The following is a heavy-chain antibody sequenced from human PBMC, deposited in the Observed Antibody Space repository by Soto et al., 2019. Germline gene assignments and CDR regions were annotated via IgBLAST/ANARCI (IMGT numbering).Heavy chain of an antibody. D-gene: IGHD3-3*01. CDR2: LYYSGNR. J-gene: IGHJ6*03. Sequence: SETLSLTCTVSGGSIRSYSWSWIRQPPGKGLEWIGFLYYSGNRNYNPSLKSRATISIDTFENQFSLRLSSVTAADTAVYYCARSLRFLEWSRAYMDVWGKGTMVTVSS. CDR1: GGSIRSYS. V-gene: IGHV4-59*12. CDR3: ARSLRFLEWSRAYMDV.